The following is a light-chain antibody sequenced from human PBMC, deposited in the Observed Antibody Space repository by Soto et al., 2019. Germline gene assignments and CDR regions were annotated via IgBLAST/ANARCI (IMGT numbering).Light chain of an antibody. CDR2: DAS. CDR1: QSINSY. CDR3: LHRYNWPLT. V-gene: IGKV3-11*01. Sequence: EIVLTQSPATLSLSPGERATLSCRASQSINSYLAWYQHKPGQAPRLLIYDASNRATGIPPRFSGSGSGTDFTLTISSREPEDLAVYYCLHRYNWPLTFGGGTKVEIK. J-gene: IGKJ4*01.